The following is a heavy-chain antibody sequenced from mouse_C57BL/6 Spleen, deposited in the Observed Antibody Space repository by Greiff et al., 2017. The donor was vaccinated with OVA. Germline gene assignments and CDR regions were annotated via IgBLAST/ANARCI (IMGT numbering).Heavy chain of an antibody. Sequence: EVQLKESGPGMVKPSQSLSLTCTVTGYSITSGYDWHWIRHFPGNKLEWMGYISYSGSTNYNPSLKSRISITHDTSKNHFFLKLNSVTTEDTATYYCARERDYPRYFDVWGTGTTVTVSS. V-gene: IGHV3-1*01. CDR3: ARERDYPRYFDV. CDR2: ISYSGST. J-gene: IGHJ1*03. D-gene: IGHD2-4*01. CDR1: GYSITSGYD.